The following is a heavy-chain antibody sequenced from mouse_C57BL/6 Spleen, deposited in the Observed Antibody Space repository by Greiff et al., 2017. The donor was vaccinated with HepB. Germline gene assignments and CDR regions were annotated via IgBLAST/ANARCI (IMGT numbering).Heavy chain of an antibody. D-gene: IGHD2-2*01. V-gene: IGHV5-4*03. J-gene: IGHJ1*03. CDR2: ISDGGSYT. CDR1: GFTFSSYA. CDR3: ARAMVTTGYWYFDV. Sequence: DVKLVESGGGLVKPGGSLKLSCAASGFTFSSYAMSWVRQTPEKRLEWVATISDGGSYTYYPDNVKGRFTISRDNAKNNLYLQMSHLKSEDTAMYYCARAMVTTGYWYFDVWGTGTTVTVSS.